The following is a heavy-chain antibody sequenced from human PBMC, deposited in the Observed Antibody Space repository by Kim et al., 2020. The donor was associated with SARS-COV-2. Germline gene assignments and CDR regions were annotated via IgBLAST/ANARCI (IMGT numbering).Heavy chain of an antibody. V-gene: IGHV4-59*01. CDR1: GGSISNYY. D-gene: IGHD2-2*01. CDR2: IYYSGST. Sequence: SETLSLTCTVSGGSISNYYWSWIRQPPGKGLEWIGYIYYSGSTNYNPSLQSRVTMSVNTSKMQFSLKLSSVTAADTAVYYCARGILGFCSSSSCPEGAFDIWGQGTMVTVST. J-gene: IGHJ3*02. CDR3: ARGILGFCSSSSCPEGAFDI.